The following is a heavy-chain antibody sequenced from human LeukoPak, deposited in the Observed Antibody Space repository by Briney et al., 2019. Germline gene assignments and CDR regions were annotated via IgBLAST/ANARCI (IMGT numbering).Heavy chain of an antibody. D-gene: IGHD5-24*01. CDR3: ARSPRDGYIPGAFDI. J-gene: IGHJ3*02. V-gene: IGHV4-34*01. Sequence: MASETLSLTCAVYGGSFSGYYWSWIRQPPGKGLEWIGEINHSGSTNYNPSLKSRVTISVDTSKNQFSLKLSSVTAADTAVYYCARSPRDGYIPGAFDIWGQGTMVTVSS. CDR2: INHSGST. CDR1: GGSFSGYY.